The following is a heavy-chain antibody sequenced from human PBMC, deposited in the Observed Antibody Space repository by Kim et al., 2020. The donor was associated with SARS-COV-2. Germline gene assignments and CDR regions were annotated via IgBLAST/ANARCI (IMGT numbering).Heavy chain of an antibody. CDR1: GGSFNDYY. D-gene: IGHD3-10*01. CDR2: INHSGST. V-gene: IGHV4-34*01. Sequence: SETLSLTCTVYGGSFNDYYWSWIRQPPGKGLEWIGEINHSGSTTYNPSLKSRVIISVDTSKNQLSLRLSAVTAADTDGYYCAGGQDVDSGRYGGMDVWGQGTTVTVSS. J-gene: IGHJ6*02. CDR3: AGGQDVDSGRYGGMDV.